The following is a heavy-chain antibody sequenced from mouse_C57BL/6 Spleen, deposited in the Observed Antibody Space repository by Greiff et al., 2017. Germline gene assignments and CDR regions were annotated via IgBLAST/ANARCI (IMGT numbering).Heavy chain of an antibody. D-gene: IGHD1-1*01. V-gene: IGHV3-6*01. CDR1: GYSIPSGYY. J-gene: IGHJ2*01. Sequence: DVKLQESGPGLVKPSQSLSLTCSVTGYSIPSGYYWNWIRQFPGNKLAWMGYISYDGSNNYNPSLKNRISITRDTSKNQFFLNLNSVTTEDTATYYCARDPYGSSPFDYWGQGTPLTVSS. CDR3: ARDPYGSSPFDY. CDR2: ISYDGSN.